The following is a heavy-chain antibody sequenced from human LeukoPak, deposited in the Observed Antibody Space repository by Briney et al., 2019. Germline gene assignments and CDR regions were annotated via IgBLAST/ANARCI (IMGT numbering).Heavy chain of an antibody. CDR3: ARERGHCSGGSCYGAFDY. CDR2: ISYDGSNK. D-gene: IGHD2-15*01. V-gene: IGHV3-30*04. Sequence: GGSLRLSCAASGFTFSSYAMHGVRQAPGKGLEWVAVISYDGSNKYYADSGKGRFTISRDNSKNTLYLQMNSLRAEDTAVYYCARERGHCSGGSCYGAFDYWGQGTLVTVSS. CDR1: GFTFSSYA. J-gene: IGHJ4*02.